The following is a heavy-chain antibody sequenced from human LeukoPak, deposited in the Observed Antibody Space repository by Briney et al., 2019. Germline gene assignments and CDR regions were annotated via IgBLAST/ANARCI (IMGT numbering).Heavy chain of an antibody. Sequence: KPSETLSLTCTVSGGSISSYYWSWIRQPAGKGLEWIGRIYTSGSTNYNPSLKSRVTISVDTSNNQFSLKLSSVTAADTAVYYCARCITKVRGIIRPPDYWGQGTLVTVSS. D-gene: IGHD3-10*01. CDR1: GGSISSYY. J-gene: IGHJ4*02. V-gene: IGHV4-4*07. CDR3: ARCITKVRGIIRPPDY. CDR2: IYTSGST.